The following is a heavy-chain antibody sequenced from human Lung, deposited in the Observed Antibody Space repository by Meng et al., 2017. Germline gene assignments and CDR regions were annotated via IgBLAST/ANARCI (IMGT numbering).Heavy chain of an antibody. D-gene: IGHD6-19*01. CDR1: GGSFSGIGFR. Sequence: LRAWGPGLLEPSEVLSPGSSGSGGSFSGIGFRLASIHRLPGTGLMWIGGIGHSSFTYNTPSLKSVAAVNLDSSKSQFSLMLTAVTAAVRAVYYCVRSSAWVRTWFDPWGQGTLVTVSS. V-gene: IGHV4-39*01. CDR3: VRSSAWVRTWFDP. J-gene: IGHJ5*02. CDR2: IGHSSFT.